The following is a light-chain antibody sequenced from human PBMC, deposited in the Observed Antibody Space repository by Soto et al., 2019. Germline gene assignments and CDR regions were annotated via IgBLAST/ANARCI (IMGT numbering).Light chain of an antibody. CDR1: QSISTW. CDR2: GAS. J-gene: IGKJ1*01. V-gene: IGKV1-5*01. CDR3: QQYNSYSST. Sequence: DIQMTQSPFTLSASVGDRVTITCRASQSISTWLAWYQQKPGKAPKLLIYGASSLESGVPSRFSGSGSGTEFTLTITGLQPDDFATYYCQQYNSYSSTFGQGTKVDIK.